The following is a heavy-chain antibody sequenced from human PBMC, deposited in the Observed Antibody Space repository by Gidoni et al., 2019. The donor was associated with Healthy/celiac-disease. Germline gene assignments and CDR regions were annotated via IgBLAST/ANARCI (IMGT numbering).Heavy chain of an antibody. CDR1: GGTFSSYT. CDR2: IIPIIGIA. D-gene: IGHD2-2*01. CDR3: ARDYCSSTSCSPGYFDY. J-gene: IGHJ4*02. V-gene: IGHV1-69*08. Sequence: QLQLVQSGAEEKKPGSSVTVSCKASGGTFSSYTISWVRQAPGQGLEWMGRIIPIIGIANYAQKFQGRVTITADKSTSTAYMELSSLRSEDTAVYYCARDYCSSTSCSPGYFDYWGQGTLVTVSS.